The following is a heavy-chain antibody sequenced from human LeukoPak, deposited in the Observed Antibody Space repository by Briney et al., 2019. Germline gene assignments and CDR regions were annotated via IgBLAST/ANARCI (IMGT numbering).Heavy chain of an antibody. D-gene: IGHD6-13*01. V-gene: IGHV1-2*02. CDR2: INPKSGAA. J-gene: IGHJ4*02. CDR3: ARGAEAGTSPFDF. Sequence: ASVKVSCKASGYIFSGYYMHWVRQAPGQGLEWLGWINPKSGAADYAQQFRGRVTMTRDTSINTDYMEMKRVTSDDTAVYYCARGAEAGTSPFDFWGQGTLVIVS. CDR1: GYIFSGYY.